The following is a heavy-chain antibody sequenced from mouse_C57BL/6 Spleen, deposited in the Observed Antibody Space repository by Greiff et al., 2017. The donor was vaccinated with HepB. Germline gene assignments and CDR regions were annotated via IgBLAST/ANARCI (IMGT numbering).Heavy chain of an antibody. J-gene: IGHJ3*01. V-gene: IGHV1-54*01. CDR1: GYAFTNYL. CDR2: INPGSGGT. D-gene: IGHD2-2*01. CDR3: AGRGIYYGYDGGFAD. Sequence: QVQLQQSGAELVRPGTSVKVSCKASGYAFTNYLIEWVKQRPGQGLEWIGVINPGSGGTNYNEKFKGKATLTADKSSSTAYMQLSSLTSEDSAVYFCAGRGIYYGYDGGFADWGQGTMVTVSA.